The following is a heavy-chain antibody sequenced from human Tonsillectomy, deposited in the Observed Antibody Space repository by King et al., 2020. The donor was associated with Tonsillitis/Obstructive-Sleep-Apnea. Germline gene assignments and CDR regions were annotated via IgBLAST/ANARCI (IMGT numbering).Heavy chain of an antibody. CDR2: INSDGSST. J-gene: IGHJ6*03. D-gene: IGHD3-3*01. Sequence: VQLVESGGGLVQPGGSLRLSCAASGFTFSSYWMHWVRQAPGKGLVWVSRINSDGSSTSYADCVKGRFTISRDKPQKTLYLQMNSLRAEDTAVYYCAREYYDFWSGYYYYYMDVWGKGTTVTVSS. V-gene: IGHV3-74*01. CDR3: AREYYDFWSGYYYYYMDV. CDR1: GFTFSSYW.